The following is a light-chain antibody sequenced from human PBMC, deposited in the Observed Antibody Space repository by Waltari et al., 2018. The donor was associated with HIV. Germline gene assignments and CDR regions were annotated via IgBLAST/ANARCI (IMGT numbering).Light chain of an antibody. CDR1: TADVGGYYY. CDR3: SSYRSYNTVV. V-gene: IGLV2-14*01. Sequence: QSALIQPASVSGSPGQSITMSCPGPTADVGGYYYVSWYQHHPGKAPKVLIYEVDNRPSGVSYRFSGSKSGNTASLTISGLQAEDEADYYCSSYRSYNTVVFGGGTKLTVL. CDR2: EVD. J-gene: IGLJ2*01.